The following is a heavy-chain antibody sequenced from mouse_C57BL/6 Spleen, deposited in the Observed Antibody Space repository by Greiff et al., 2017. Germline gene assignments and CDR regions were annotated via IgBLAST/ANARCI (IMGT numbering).Heavy chain of an antibody. CDR3: ARGGSSGSDY. Sequence: QVQLKESGAELVKPGASVKLSCKASGYTFTSYWMHWVKQRPGQGLEWIGMIHPNSGSTNYNEKFKSKATLTVDKSSSTAYMQLSSLTSEDSAVYYCARGGSSGSDYWGQGTTLTVSS. CDR2: IHPNSGST. J-gene: IGHJ2*01. D-gene: IGHD3-2*02. CDR1: GYTFTSYW. V-gene: IGHV1-64*01.